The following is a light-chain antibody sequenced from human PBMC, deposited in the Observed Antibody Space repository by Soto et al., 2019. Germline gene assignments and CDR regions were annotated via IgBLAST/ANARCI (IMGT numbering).Light chain of an antibody. V-gene: IGKV1-33*01. CDR2: DAS. Sequence: DIQMTQSPSSLSASVGDRVTITCQASQDISNYLNWYQQKPGKAPKLLNYDASNLETGVPSRFSGSGSATDFTFTISSLQPEDIATYYCQQYDNLSFTFGPGTKVDIK. J-gene: IGKJ3*01. CDR3: QQYDNLSFT. CDR1: QDISNY.